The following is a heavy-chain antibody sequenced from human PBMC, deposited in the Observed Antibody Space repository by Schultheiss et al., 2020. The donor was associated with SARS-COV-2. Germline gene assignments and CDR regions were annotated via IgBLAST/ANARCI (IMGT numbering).Heavy chain of an antibody. CDR1: GFTFSSYG. V-gene: IGHV3-48*04. J-gene: IGHJ6*02. D-gene: IGHD3-9*01. CDR2: ISSGGTTM. CDR3: ARASSYYDILTGFWYYYGMDV. Sequence: GGSLRLSCAASGFTFSSYGMHWVRQPPGKGLEWISYISSGGTTMYYADSVKGRFTISRDNAKNSLYLQMNSLRAEDTAVYYCARASSYYDILTGFWYYYGMDVWGQGTTVTVSS.